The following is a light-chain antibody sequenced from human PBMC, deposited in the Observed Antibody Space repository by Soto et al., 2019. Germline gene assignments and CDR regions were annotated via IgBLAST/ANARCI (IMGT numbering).Light chain of an antibody. CDR1: SSNIGRNF. Sequence: QSVLTQPPSVSAAPGQGVTMSCSGTSSNIGRNFVAWYQQLPGTAPKLLIYDDTKRPYGIPGRFSASKSGTSATLAITGLHTGDEADYYCGTWDSSLSVLVFGGGTKLTVL. J-gene: IGLJ3*02. CDR2: DDT. V-gene: IGLV1-51*01. CDR3: GTWDSSLSVLV.